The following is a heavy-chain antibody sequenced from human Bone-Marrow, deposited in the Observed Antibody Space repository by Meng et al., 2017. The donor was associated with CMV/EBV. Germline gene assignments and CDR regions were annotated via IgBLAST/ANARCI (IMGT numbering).Heavy chain of an antibody. CDR2: IIPIFGTA. CDR3: ATRGYCSSTSCYDYYYYGMAV. D-gene: IGHD2-2*01. J-gene: IGHJ6*02. V-gene: IGHV1-69*05. CDR1: GGTFSSYA. Sequence: SVKVSCKASGGTFSSYAISWVRQAPGQGLEWMGGIIPIFGTANYAQKFQGRVTITTDESTSTAYMELSSLRSEDTAVYYCATRGYCSSTSCYDYYYYGMAVWGQGNTVNVSS.